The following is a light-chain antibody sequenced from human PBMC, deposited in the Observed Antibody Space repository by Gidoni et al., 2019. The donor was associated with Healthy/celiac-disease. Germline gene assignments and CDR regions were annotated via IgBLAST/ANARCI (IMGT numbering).Light chain of an antibody. J-gene: IGKJ1*01. Sequence: DIQMTQSPSSLSASVGDRVTITCRASQSISSYLNWYQQKPGKAPKLLIYAASSLQSGVPSRFSGSGSGTDFTLTISSLQPEDFATYYCQQSYSTRRTFXXXTKVEIK. CDR1: QSISSY. V-gene: IGKV1-39*01. CDR2: AAS. CDR3: QQSYSTRRT.